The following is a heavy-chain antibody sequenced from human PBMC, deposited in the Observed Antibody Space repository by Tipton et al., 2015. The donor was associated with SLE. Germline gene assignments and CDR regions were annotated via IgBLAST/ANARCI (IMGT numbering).Heavy chain of an antibody. CDR3: ARDRIDSGIKT. CDR1: GFSLTSDYY. D-gene: IGHD3-10*01. J-gene: IGHJ5*02. Sequence: TLSLTCAVSGFSLTSDYYWGWIRQPPGKGLEWIGSVYHSGSTYYNPSLKSRVSISIDTSKNQFSLKLSSVTAADTAVYFCARDRIDSGIKTWGQGILVTVSS. V-gene: IGHV4-38-2*02. CDR2: VYHSGST.